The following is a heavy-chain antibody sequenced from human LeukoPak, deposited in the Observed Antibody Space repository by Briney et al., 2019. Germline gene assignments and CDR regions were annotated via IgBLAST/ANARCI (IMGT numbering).Heavy chain of an antibody. J-gene: IGHJ4*02. Sequence: GGSLRLSCAASGFTVSSNYMSWVRQAPGKGLGWVSVIYSGGSTYYADSVKGRFTISRDNSKNTLYLQMNSLRAEDTAVYYCARPHDSGSNGGKNYWGQGTLVTVSS. V-gene: IGHV3-66*04. D-gene: IGHD4-23*01. CDR2: IYSGGST. CDR3: ARPHDSGSNGGKNY. CDR1: GFTVSSNY.